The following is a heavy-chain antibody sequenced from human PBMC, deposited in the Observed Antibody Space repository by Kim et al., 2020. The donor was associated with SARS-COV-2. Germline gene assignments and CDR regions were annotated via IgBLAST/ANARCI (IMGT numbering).Heavy chain of an antibody. J-gene: IGHJ5*02. Sequence: GGSLRLSCAASGFTVSSDYMSWVRQAPGKGLEWVSTIYSGGSTYYADSVKGRFTISRDISKNTLYLQMNSLRAEDTAVYYCARHDWFDPWSQGTLVTVSS. CDR1: GFTVSSDY. CDR2: IYSGGST. V-gene: IGHV3-53*01. CDR3: ARHDWFDP.